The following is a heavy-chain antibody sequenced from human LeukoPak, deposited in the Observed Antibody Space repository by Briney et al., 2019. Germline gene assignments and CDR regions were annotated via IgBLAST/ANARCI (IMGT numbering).Heavy chain of an antibody. Sequence: GGSLRLSCAASGFTFSSYAMSWVRQAPGKGLEWVPAISGSGGSTYYADSVKGRFTISRDNSKNTLYLQMNSLRAEDTAVYYCARAYSGYVVPENYWGQGTLVTVSS. CDR3: ARAYSGYVVPENY. J-gene: IGHJ4*02. CDR1: GFTFSSYA. V-gene: IGHV3-23*01. CDR2: ISGSGGST. D-gene: IGHD5-12*01.